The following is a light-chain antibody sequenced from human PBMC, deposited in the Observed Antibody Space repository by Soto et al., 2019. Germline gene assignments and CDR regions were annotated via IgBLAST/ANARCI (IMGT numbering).Light chain of an antibody. J-gene: IGKJ1*01. CDR3: QHYNTCPWT. Sequence: DIQMTQSPATLSASVGDRVTITCRASQSISSWLAWYQQKPGKVPKLLIDDASILYIGFPWRFSGSGSCTDSTLTISSLQPDSVANYYCQHYNTCPWTFGQETKVEIK. V-gene: IGKV1-5*01. CDR1: QSISSW. CDR2: DAS.